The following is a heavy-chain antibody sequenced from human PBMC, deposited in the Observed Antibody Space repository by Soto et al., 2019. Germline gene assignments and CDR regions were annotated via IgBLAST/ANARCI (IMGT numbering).Heavy chain of an antibody. Sequence: GPEVKKPGASMKVSCKAYDFSFTSHGISWVRQAPGQGLEWMGWISLYNGNTNYAQQFQGRVTMTTDTSTSTAYMELRSLRTYDTAKDFLAVYHPELFRFDYWGQGTLVTVSS. CDR3: AVYHPELFRFDY. CDR2: ISLYNGNT. V-gene: IGHV1-18*04. CDR1: DFSFTSHG. J-gene: IGHJ4*02. D-gene: IGHD3-10*01.